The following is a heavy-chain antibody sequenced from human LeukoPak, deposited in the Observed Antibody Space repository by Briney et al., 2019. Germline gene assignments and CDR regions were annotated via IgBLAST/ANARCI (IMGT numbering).Heavy chain of an antibody. V-gene: IGHV4-59*01. CDR1: GGSISSYY. D-gene: IGHD3-3*01. CDR3: ARGRFLDAFDI. CDR2: IHYSGST. Sequence: SETLSLTCTVSGGSISSYYWSWIRQPPGKGLEWIGYIHYSGSTKYKPSLKSRVTISVDTPKNQFSLKLSSVTAADTAVYYCARGRFLDAFDIWGQGTMVTVSS. J-gene: IGHJ3*02.